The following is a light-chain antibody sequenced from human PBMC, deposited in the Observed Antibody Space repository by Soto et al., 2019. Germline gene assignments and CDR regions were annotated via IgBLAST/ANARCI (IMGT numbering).Light chain of an antibody. CDR3: VQEYNSPFP. CDR1: QGVSSS. V-gene: IGKV1-6*01. Sequence: ALQLSQSPPSLSAYVGEIVTITCRASQGVSSSLAWYHQQPGKAPKLLIYAASSLQSGVPSRFSDSRSGTDFTLTISSLQPEDFATYYCVQEYNSPFPCGGGTKVDI. J-gene: IGKJ4*02. CDR2: AAS.